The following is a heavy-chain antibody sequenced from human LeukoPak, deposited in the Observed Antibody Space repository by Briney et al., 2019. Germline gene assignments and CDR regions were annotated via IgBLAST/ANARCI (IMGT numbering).Heavy chain of an antibody. CDR1: GFTFSSYA. J-gene: IGHJ4*02. D-gene: IGHD3-9*01. CDR2: ISGSGGST. Sequence: GGSLRLSCAASGFTFSSYAMSWVRQAPGRGLEWVSAISGSGGSTYYADSAKGRFTISRDNSKNTLYLQMNSLRAEDTAVYYCAKDGAILTGYYFYFDYWGQGTLVTVSS. V-gene: IGHV3-23*01. CDR3: AKDGAILTGYYFYFDY.